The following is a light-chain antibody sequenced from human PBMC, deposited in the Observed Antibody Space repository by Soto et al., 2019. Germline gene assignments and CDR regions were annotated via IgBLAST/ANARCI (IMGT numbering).Light chain of an antibody. CDR1: QNVLYSSNNNNY. J-gene: IGKJ1*01. Sequence: DIVMTQSPDSLAVSLGERATINCKSSQNVLYSSNNNNYLAWYQQKPGQPPKLLIYWASTRESGVPDRFSGRGSGTDFTLTIRSLQADDVAVYCCQHYDSSPTFGQGAKVEL. CDR3: QHYDSSPT. CDR2: WAS. V-gene: IGKV4-1*01.